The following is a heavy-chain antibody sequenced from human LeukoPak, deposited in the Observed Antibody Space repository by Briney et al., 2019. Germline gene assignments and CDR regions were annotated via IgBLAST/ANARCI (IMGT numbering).Heavy chain of an antibody. CDR1: GFTFSTSC. D-gene: IGHD2-2*01. CDR2: IRFDGSNE. J-gene: IGHJ4*02. CDR3: AKSDQRLPDY. Sequence: PGGSLRLSCAASGFTFSTSCMHWVRQAPGKGLEWVAFIRFDGSNEYYADSVKGRFTISRDSSKNTLYLQMNGLRAEDTAVYYCAKSDQRLPDYWGQGTLVTVSS. V-gene: IGHV3-30*02.